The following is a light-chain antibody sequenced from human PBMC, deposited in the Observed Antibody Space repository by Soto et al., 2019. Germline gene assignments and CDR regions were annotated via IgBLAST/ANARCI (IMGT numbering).Light chain of an antibody. V-gene: IGLV1-40*01. Sequence: QPVLTQPPSVSGAPGQRVTVSCIGSSSNIGAGYPVHWYQQLPGTAPQLLIYGNANRPSGVPDRFSGSKSGTSASLAITGLQAEDEADYHCQSYDSSLSGWVFGGGTKVTVL. CDR2: GNA. J-gene: IGLJ2*01. CDR3: QSYDSSLSGWV. CDR1: SSNIGAGYP.